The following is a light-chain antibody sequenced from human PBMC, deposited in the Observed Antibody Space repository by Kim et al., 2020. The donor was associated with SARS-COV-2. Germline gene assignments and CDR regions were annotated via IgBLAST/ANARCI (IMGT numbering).Light chain of an antibody. J-gene: IGLJ1*01. V-gene: IGLV2-8*01. CDR3: SSYGGGNAYV. CDR2: EVN. CDR1: RSDVGSYNS. Sequence: QSALTQPPSASGSSGQSVTISCTGTRSDVGSYNSVSWYQQYPGKAPKLIIYEVNKRPSGVPNHFSGSKSGNTASLTVSGLQAEDVADYYCSSYGGGNAYVFGTGTKVTVL.